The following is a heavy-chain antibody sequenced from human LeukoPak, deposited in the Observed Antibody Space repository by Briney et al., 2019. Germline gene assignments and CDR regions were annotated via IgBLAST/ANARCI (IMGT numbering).Heavy chain of an antibody. Sequence: SVTLSLTCTVSGGSITNPTYHWGWVRQPPGKGLEWIGSIYYNGNSYYNLDLKSRLTLSIDTSNNQFSLKLESVTAADTAVYYCTSEYSSSPAYWGQGTLVTVSS. D-gene: IGHD6-6*01. J-gene: IGHJ4*02. V-gene: IGHV4-39*02. CDR3: TSEYSSSPAY. CDR2: IYYNGNS. CDR1: GGSITNPTYH.